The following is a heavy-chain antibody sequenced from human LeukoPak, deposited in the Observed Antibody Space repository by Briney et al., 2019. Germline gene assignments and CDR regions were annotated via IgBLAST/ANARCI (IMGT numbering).Heavy chain of an antibody. CDR1: GGSISSGSYY. CDR2: VYTSRNT. D-gene: IGHD1-1*01. V-gene: IGHV4-61*02. J-gene: IGHJ4*02. CDR3: AIWGGTSDFDY. Sequence: SETLSLTCTVSGGSISSGSYYWNWIRQPAGKGLEWIGRVYTSRNTNYNPSLKSRVTISVDTSRNQFSLKLTSVTAADTAVYYCAIWGGTSDFDYWGQGILVTVSS.